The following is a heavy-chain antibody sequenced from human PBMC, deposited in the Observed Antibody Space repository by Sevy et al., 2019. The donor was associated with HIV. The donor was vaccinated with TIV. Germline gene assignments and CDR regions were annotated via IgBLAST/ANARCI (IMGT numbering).Heavy chain of an antibody. CDR2: INPNSGGT. V-gene: IGHV1-2*06. D-gene: IGHD2-2*01. Sequence: ASVKVSCKASGYTFTGYYMHWVRQAPGQGLEWMGRINPNSGGTNYAQKFQGRVTMTRDTSISTAYMELSRLRSDDTAVYYCASLSHCSSTSCPFYGRLPFHYWGQGTLVTVSS. CDR1: GYTFTGYY. J-gene: IGHJ4*02. CDR3: ASLSHCSSTSCPFYGRLPFHY.